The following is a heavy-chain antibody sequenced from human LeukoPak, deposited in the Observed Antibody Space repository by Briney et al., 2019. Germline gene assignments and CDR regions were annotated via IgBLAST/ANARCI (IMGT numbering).Heavy chain of an antibody. J-gene: IGHJ3*02. CDR1: GGTFSSYA. CDR3: ARGEDYGVLTNAFDI. CDR2: INPNSGGT. D-gene: IGHD4-17*01. V-gene: IGHV1-2*02. Sequence: ASVKVSCKASGGTFSSYAISWVRQAPGQGLEWMGWINPNSGGTNYAQKFQGRVTMTRDTSISTAYMELSRLRSDDTAVYYCARGEDYGVLTNAFDIWGQGTMVTVSS.